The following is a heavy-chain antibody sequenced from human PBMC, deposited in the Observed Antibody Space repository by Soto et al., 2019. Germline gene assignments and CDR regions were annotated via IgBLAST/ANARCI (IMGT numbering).Heavy chain of an antibody. CDR1: GGSLSSYY. V-gene: IGHV4-59*01. J-gene: IGHJ4*02. D-gene: IGHD5-18*01. CDR2: IYYSGST. CDR3: ARDNGYSYGYTLDH. Sequence: PSETLSLTCTVSGGSLSSYYWSRIRQPPGKGLEWIGYIYYSGSTNYNPSLKSRVTISVDTSKNQFSLKLSSVTAADTVVYYCARDNGYSYGYTLDHWGQGTLVNVSS.